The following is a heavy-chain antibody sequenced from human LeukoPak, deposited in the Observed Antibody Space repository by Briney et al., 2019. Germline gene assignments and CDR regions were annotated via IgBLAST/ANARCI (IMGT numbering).Heavy chain of an antibody. CDR1: GYTFTSYY. D-gene: IGHD4-17*01. V-gene: IGHV1-46*01. CDR2: INPSGGST. Sequence: ASVKVSCKASGYTFTSYYMHWVRQAPGQGLEWMGIINPSGGSTSYAQKFQGRVTMTRDTSTSTVYMELSSLRSEDTAVYYCARDQASSDGDYVTYYSDYWGQGTLVTVSS. J-gene: IGHJ4*02. CDR3: ARDQASSDGDYVTYYSDY.